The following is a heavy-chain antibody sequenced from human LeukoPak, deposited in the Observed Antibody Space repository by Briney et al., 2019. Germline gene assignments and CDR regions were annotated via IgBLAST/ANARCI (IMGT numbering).Heavy chain of an antibody. J-gene: IGHJ5*02. CDR2: ISNSGST. Sequence: PSETLSLTCTVSGGFTYSDYWSWIRQPPGKGLEWIGHISNSGSTSYSPSLESRVSISLDTSKNQSSLQLTSITAADTAVYYSARALWTGTSWGQGALVTVSS. CDR3: ARALWTGTS. D-gene: IGHD3/OR15-3a*01. CDR1: GGFTYSDY. V-gene: IGHV4-59*01.